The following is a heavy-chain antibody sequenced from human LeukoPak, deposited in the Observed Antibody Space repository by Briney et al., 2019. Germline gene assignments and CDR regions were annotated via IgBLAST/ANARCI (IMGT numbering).Heavy chain of an antibody. Sequence: SETLSLTCAVYGGSLTGYYWSWIRQPPGKGLEWIGEINHSGSTNYNPSLKSRVTTSVDTSKNPFSLKLSSVTAAHTAVYYCARGGSRRPFDYWGQGTLVTVSS. CDR1: GGSLTGYY. CDR2: INHSGST. J-gene: IGHJ4*02. V-gene: IGHV4-34*01. CDR3: ARGGSRRPFDY. D-gene: IGHD1-14*01.